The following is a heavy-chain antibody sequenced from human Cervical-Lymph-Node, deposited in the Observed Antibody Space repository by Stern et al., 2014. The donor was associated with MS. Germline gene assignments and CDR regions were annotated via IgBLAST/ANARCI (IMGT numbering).Heavy chain of an antibody. V-gene: IGHV1-69*06. Sequence: VQLVESGAEVKKPGSSVKVSCKASGGSFNGYAISWVRPAPGQGLEWLGGIIPIFGTANYAQKFQGRVAITADRSTSTAYMELTSLRSEDTAVYYCARGETPIPSYGMDVWGQGTTVTVSS. J-gene: IGHJ6*02. CDR1: GGSFNGYA. D-gene: IGHD1-26*01. CDR2: IIPIFGTA. CDR3: ARGETPIPSYGMDV.